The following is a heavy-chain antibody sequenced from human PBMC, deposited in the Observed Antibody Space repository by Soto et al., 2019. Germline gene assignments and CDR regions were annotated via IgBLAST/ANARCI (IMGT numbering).Heavy chain of an antibody. Sequence: LTCTVSGGSISSYYWSWIRQPPGKGLEWIGYIYYSGSTNYNPSLKSRVTISVDTSKNQFSLKLSSVTAADTAVYYCARDRQRGKAGMDVWGQGTTVTVSS. J-gene: IGHJ6*02. V-gene: IGHV4-59*01. CDR1: GGSISSYY. CDR2: IYYSGST. CDR3: ARDRQRGKAGMDV. D-gene: IGHD3-10*01.